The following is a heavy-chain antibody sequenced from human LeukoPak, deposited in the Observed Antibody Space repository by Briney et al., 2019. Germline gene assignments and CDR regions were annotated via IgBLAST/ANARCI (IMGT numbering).Heavy chain of an antibody. CDR1: GYSFTSYW. J-gene: IGHJ3*02. Sequence: GASLQISSYGSGYSFTSYWIGSVRQMPGQALEWMGIIFPGDSDTRYSPSFQGQVTISADKSISTAYLQWSSLKASDTAMYYGARLPGGSCSPKSDAFDIWGQGTMVTVSS. CDR2: IFPGDSDT. CDR3: ARLPGGSCSPKSDAFDI. V-gene: IGHV5-51*01. D-gene: IGHD3-16*01.